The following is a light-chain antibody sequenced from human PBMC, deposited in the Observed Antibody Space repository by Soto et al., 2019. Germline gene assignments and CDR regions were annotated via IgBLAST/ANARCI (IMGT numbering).Light chain of an antibody. V-gene: IGKV3-20*01. J-gene: IGKJ2*01. Sequence: EIVLTQSPVTLSLSPGERATLSCRASQSVSSSYLAWYQQKPGQAPRLLIYGASSRATGIPDRFSGSGSGTDFTLTISRLEPEDFALYYCQQYGSSPQTLGQGTKLEIK. CDR1: QSVSSSY. CDR2: GAS. CDR3: QQYGSSPQT.